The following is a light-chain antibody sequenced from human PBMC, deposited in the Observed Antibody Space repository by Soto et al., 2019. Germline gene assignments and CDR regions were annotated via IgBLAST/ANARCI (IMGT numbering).Light chain of an antibody. CDR2: KTS. V-gene: IGKV1-5*03. CDR1: QSISSW. CDR3: QQYGSSPQVT. J-gene: IGKJ5*01. Sequence: DIQMTQSPSALSAFVGDRVTITCRASQSISSWLAWYQQKPGKAPNLLIYKTSNLESGVPSRFSGSGSGTEFTLTISRLEPEDFAVYYCQQYGSSPQVTFGQGTRLEIK.